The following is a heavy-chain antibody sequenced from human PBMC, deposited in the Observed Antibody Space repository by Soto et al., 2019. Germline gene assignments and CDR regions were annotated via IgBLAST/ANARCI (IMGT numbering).Heavy chain of an antibody. CDR2: INYSWDT. J-gene: IGHJ4*02. D-gene: IGHD6-6*01. V-gene: IGHV4-31*03. Sequence: TLSLTCTVSVGSISSGGYRWTWIRQHPGKGPDWIGYINYSWDTYYKPSLRGRVTLSLDTSKNQFSLELNALTAADTAVYYCARRAASPMGSFDXWGQGALVTVSX. CDR3: ARRAASPMGSFDX. CDR1: VGSISSGGYR.